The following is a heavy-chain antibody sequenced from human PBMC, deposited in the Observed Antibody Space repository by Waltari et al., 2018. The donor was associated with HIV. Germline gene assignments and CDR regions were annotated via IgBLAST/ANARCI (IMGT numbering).Heavy chain of an antibody. Sequence: EVLLVLSGGGLIQPGGSLRLSCAAPGFTVSSNSILCVRQAPGKVLEWVSVIYSGGNTYYADSVKGRFTISRDNSKNTLYLQLNSLRAEDSAVYYCARDLGSSSWYNYYYGMDVWGQGTTVTVSS. V-gene: IGHV3-53*01. D-gene: IGHD6-13*01. J-gene: IGHJ6*02. CDR1: GFTVSSNS. CDR3: ARDLGSSSWYNYYYGMDV. CDR2: IYSGGNT.